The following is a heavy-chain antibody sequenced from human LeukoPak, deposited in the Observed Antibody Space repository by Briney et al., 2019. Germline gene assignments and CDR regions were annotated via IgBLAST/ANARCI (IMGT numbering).Heavy chain of an antibody. V-gene: IGHV3-21*01. CDR2: ISSSSSYK. D-gene: IGHD3-10*01. CDR3: ALGESTRPFDY. J-gene: IGHJ4*02. CDR1: GFTFRSYS. Sequence: GGSLRLSCAASGFTFRSYSMNWVRQAPGKGLEWVSSISSSSSYKYYADSVKGRFTISRDNAKNSLYLQMNSLRAEDTAVYYCALGESTRPFDYWGQGTLVTVSS.